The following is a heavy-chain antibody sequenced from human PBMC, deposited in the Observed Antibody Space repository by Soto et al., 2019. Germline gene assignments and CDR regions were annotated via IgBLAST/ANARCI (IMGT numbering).Heavy chain of an antibody. Sequence: QVQLVESGGGVVQPGRFLRLSCAASGFTFNSYGMHWVRQAPGKGLEWVAVIWYDGSNKYYADSVKGRFTISRDNSKNTLYLQMNSLRAEDTAVYYCAREGVVVYHDYWGQGTLVTVSS. CDR3: AREGVVVYHDY. V-gene: IGHV3-33*01. J-gene: IGHJ4*02. CDR2: IWYDGSNK. CDR1: GFTFNSYG. D-gene: IGHD2-15*01.